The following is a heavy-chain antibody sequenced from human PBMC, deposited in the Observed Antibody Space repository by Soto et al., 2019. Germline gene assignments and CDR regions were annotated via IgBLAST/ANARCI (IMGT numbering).Heavy chain of an antibody. CDR2: ISYDGSNK. Sequence: GGSLRLSCAASGFTFSSYGMHWVRQAPGKGLEWVAVISYDGSNKYYADSVKGRFTISRDNSKNTLYLQMNSLRAEDTAVYYCAKGDRRGYYYYGMDVWGQGTTVTVSS. CDR1: GFTFSSYG. D-gene: IGHD2-15*01. CDR3: AKGDRRGYYYYGMDV. J-gene: IGHJ6*02. V-gene: IGHV3-30*18.